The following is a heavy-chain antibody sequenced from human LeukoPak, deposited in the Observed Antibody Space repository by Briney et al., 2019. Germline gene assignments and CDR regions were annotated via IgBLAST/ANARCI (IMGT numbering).Heavy chain of an antibody. D-gene: IGHD2-2*01. CDR3: ARGRYCSSTSCPRPRGFDH. J-gene: IGHJ5*02. CDR1: GYTFTSYD. CDR2: MNPNSGNT. V-gene: IGHV1-8*01. Sequence: ASVKVSCKASGYTFTSYDINWVRQATGQGLEWMGWMNPNSGNTGYAQKFQGRVTMTRNTSISTAYMELSSLRSEDTAVYYCARGRYCSSTSCPRPRGFDHWGQGTLVTVSS.